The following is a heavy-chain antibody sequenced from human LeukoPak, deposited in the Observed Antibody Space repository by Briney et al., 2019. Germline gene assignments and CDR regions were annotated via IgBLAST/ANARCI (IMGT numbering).Heavy chain of an antibody. V-gene: IGHV4-59*08. J-gene: IGHJ4*02. CDR3: ARWYSSGWAFDY. Sequence: PSETLSLTCTVAGGTISSYYWNWIRQPPGKGLEWIGYIHYSGSTMYNPSLKSRVTISVDTSKNQFSLKLSSVTAADTAVYYCARWYSSGWAFDYWGQGTLVTVSS. CDR2: IHYSGST. D-gene: IGHD6-19*01. CDR1: GGTISSYY.